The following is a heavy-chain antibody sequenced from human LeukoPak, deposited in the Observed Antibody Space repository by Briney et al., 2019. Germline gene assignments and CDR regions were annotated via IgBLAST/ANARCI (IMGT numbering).Heavy chain of an antibody. V-gene: IGHV1-2*02. CDR1: GYTFTGYY. D-gene: IGHD4-17*01. CDR3: ARVAYGDYVENWFDP. Sequence: ASVKVSCKASGYTFTGYYMHWVRQAPGQGLEWMGWINPNSGGTNYGQKFQGRVTMTRDTSISTAYMELSRLRSDDTAVYYCARVAYGDYVENWFDPWGQGTLVTVSS. J-gene: IGHJ5*02. CDR2: INPNSGGT.